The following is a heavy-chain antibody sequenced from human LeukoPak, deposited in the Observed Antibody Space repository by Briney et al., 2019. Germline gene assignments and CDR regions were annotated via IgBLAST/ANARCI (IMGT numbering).Heavy chain of an antibody. J-gene: IGHJ4*02. V-gene: IGHV3-74*01. CDR1: GFTFSNYW. D-gene: IGHD6-13*01. CDR3: ARMVAAAGQDFGS. CDR2: INSDGSGT. Sequence: GGSLRLSCAASGFTFSNYWLYWVRQGPGQGLVWVSRINSDGSGTRYADSVKGRFTISRDNAKNTLYLQMKSLRAEDTAVYYCARMVAAAGQDFGSWGQGTLVTVSS.